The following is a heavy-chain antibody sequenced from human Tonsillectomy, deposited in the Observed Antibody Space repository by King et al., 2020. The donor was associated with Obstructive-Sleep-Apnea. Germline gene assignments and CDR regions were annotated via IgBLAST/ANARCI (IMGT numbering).Heavy chain of an antibody. CDR2: ISYDGSNK. Sequence: VQLVESGGGVVQPGRSLRLSCAASGFTFSSYGMHWVRQAPGKGLEWVAVISYDGSNKYYADSVRGRFTISRDNSKNTLYLQMNSLRAEDTAVYYCAKEVVWYSGSYYHYWGQGTLVTVSS. CDR1: GFTFSSYG. V-gene: IGHV3-30*18. CDR3: AKEVVWYSGSYYHY. J-gene: IGHJ4*02. D-gene: IGHD1-26*01.